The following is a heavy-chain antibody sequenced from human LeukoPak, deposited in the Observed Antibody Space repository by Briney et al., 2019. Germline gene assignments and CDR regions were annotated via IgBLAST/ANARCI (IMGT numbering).Heavy chain of an antibody. Sequence: GGSLRLSCAASGFTVSSNYMSWVRQAPGKGLEWVSVIYSGGSTYYADSVKGRFTISRDNSKNTLYLQMNSLRAEDTAVYYCASPTKDRPYYYYGMDVWGQGTTVTVSS. V-gene: IGHV3-53*01. CDR1: GFTVSSNY. CDR2: IYSGGST. CDR3: ASPTKDRPYYYYGMDV. J-gene: IGHJ6*02.